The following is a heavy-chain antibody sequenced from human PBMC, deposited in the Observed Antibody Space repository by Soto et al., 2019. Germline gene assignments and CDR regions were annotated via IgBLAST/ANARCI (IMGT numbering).Heavy chain of an antibody. D-gene: IGHD2-8*01. CDR2: ISGTGTTT. Sequence: GGSLRLSCAASGFTFSSYAMTWVRQAPGKGLEWVSTISGTGTTTYYADSVKGRFTISRDNSKNTLYLQMTSLRTEDTAVYYCVKAVYLLDFDYWGQGTLVTVSS. CDR3: VKAVYLLDFDY. V-gene: IGHV3-23*01. CDR1: GFTFSSYA. J-gene: IGHJ4*02.